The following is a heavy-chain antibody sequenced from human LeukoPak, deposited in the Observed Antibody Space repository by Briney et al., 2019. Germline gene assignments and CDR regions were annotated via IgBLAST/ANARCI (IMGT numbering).Heavy chain of an antibody. CDR2: IYYSGST. CDR1: GGSISSYY. Sequence: NASETLSLTCTVSGGSISSYYWSWIRQPPGKGLEWIGYIYYSGSTNYNPSLKSRVTISVDTSKNQFSLKLSSVTAADTAVYYCVRGLESATGTGYYYYYGMDVWGQGTTVTVSS. D-gene: IGHD3-10*01. CDR3: VRGLESATGTGYYYYYGMDV. J-gene: IGHJ6*02. V-gene: IGHV4-59*01.